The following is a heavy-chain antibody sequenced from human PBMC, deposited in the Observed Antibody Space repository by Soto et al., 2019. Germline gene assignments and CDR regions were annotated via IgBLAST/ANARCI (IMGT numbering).Heavy chain of an antibody. J-gene: IGHJ4*02. V-gene: IGHV3-23*01. D-gene: IGHD3-9*01. CDR2: ISGSGGST. Sequence: PGGSLRLSCAASGFTFSSYAMSWVRQAPGKGLEWVSAISGSGGSTYYADSVKGRFTISRDNSKNTLYLQMNSLRAEDTAVYYCAKRSLRYFDWLLYFDYWGQGTLVTVSS. CDR1: GFTFSSYA. CDR3: AKRSLRYFDWLLYFDY.